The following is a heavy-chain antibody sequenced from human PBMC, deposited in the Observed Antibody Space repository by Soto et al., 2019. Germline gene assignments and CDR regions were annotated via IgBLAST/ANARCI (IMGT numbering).Heavy chain of an antibody. CDR2: ILPILATA. Sequence: QVQLVQSGAEVKKPGSSVKVSCKASGGTFNNYVVNWVRQAPGQGLEWMGGILPILATANYAQKFQGRVTITADKYTSTAYMELTSLRSEDTAVYYCAGRCDSTTCLGHFDYWGQGPLVTVA. V-gene: IGHV1-69*06. CDR1: GGTFNNYV. J-gene: IGHJ4*02. D-gene: IGHD2-2*01. CDR3: AGRCDSTTCLGHFDY.